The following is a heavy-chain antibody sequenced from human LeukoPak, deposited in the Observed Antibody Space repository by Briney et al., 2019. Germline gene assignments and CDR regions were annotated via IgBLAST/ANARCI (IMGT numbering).Heavy chain of an antibody. V-gene: IGHV1-69*06. CDR2: IIPIFGTA. J-gene: IGHJ6*03. Sequence: SVKVSCKASGCTFSSYTISWVRQAPGQGLEWMGGIIPIFGTANYAQKFQGRVTITADKSTSTAYMELSSLRSDDTAVYYCARGRTDEYYYYYYMDVWGKGTTVTVSS. CDR1: GCTFSSYT. CDR3: ARGRTDEYYYYYYMDV.